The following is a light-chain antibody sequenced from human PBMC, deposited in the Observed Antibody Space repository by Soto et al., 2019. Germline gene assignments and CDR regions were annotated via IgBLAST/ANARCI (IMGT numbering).Light chain of an antibody. Sequence: QSALTQPASVSWSPGQSITISCTGSINDVGAYTYVSWYQQHPGKAPKLMIYEVSDRPSGASDRFSGSKSGNTASLTISGLQAEDEADYYCSSYTTSSTVVFGGGTKLTVL. CDR1: INDVGAYTY. J-gene: IGLJ2*01. CDR2: EVS. CDR3: SSYTTSSTVV. V-gene: IGLV2-14*01.